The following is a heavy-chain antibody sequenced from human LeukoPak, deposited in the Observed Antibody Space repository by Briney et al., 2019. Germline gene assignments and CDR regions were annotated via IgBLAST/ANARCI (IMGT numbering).Heavy chain of an antibody. V-gene: IGHV4-34*01. CDR2: INHSGST. J-gene: IGHJ4*02. CDR3: ARAGRSGSYDY. D-gene: IGHD1-26*01. CDR1: GGSFSGYY. Sequence: SETLSLTCAVYGGSFSGYYWSWIRQPPGKGLEWIGEINHSGSTNYNPSLKSRVTISVDTSKNQFSLKLSSVTAADTAVYYCARAGRSGSYDYWGQGTLVTVSS.